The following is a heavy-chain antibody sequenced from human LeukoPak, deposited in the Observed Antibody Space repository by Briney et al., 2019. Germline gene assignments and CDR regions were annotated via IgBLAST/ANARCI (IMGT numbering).Heavy chain of an antibody. J-gene: IGHJ3*02. V-gene: IGHV1-2*02. Sequence: ASVKVSCKASGYTFTGYYMHWVRQAPGQGLEWKGWINPNSGGTNYAQKFQGRVTMTRDTSISTAYMELSRLRSDDTAVYYCARDRRSLSRISRAFDIWGQGTMVTVSS. CDR3: ARDRRSLSRISRAFDI. D-gene: IGHD2-15*01. CDR1: GYTFTGYY. CDR2: INPNSGGT.